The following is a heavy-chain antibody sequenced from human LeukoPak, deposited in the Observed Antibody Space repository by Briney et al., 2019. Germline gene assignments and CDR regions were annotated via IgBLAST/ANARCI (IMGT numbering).Heavy chain of an antibody. D-gene: IGHD3-10*01. CDR3: ARGSSYYYGSGSYYNHAFDI. Sequence: PSETLSLTCTVSGGSISSSSYYWGWIRQPPGKGLEWIGSIYYSGSTYYNPSLKSRVTISVDTSKNQFSLKLSSVTAADTAVYYCARGSSYYYGSGSYYNHAFDIWGQGTMVTVSS. CDR2: IYYSGST. CDR1: GGSISSSSYY. V-gene: IGHV4-39*01. J-gene: IGHJ3*02.